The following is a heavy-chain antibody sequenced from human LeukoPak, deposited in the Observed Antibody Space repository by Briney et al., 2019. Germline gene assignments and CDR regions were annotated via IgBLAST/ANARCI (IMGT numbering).Heavy chain of an antibody. V-gene: IGHV4-61*02. CDR3: ASRSHYYGSGMGFDP. Sequence: SQTLSLTCTVSGGSISSGSYYWSWIRQPAGKGLEWIGRIYTSGSTNYNPSLKRRATISIDTSKNQFSLKLSSVTAADTAVYYCASRSHYYGSGMGFDPWGQGTLVTVSS. J-gene: IGHJ5*02. CDR1: GGSISSGSYY. D-gene: IGHD3-10*01. CDR2: IYTSGST.